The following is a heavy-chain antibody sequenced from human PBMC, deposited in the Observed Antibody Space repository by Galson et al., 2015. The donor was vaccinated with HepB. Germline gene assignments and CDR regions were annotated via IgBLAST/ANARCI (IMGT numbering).Heavy chain of an antibody. D-gene: IGHD6-19*01. CDR3: TKVAYTSGWGPFDY. J-gene: IGHJ4*02. CDR2: ISGNGGRT. Sequence: SLRLSCAASGFSFSSYAMSWVRQAPGQGLEWVSSISGNGGRTHYADSVKGRFTISRDNSKNTLSLQMSSLRAEDTAIYYCTKVAYTSGWGPFDYWGQGTLVTVSS. CDR1: GFSFSSYA. V-gene: IGHV3-23*01.